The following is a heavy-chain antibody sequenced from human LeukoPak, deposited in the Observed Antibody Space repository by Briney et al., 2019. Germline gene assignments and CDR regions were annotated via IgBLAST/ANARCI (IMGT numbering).Heavy chain of an antibody. CDR3: ARDPHYYGSGSYAYYYYGMDV. Sequence: GGSLRLSCAASGFTFSSYGMHWVRQPPGKGLEWVAVIWYDGSNKYYADSVKGRFTISRDNSKNTLYLQMNSLRAEDTAVYYCARDPHYYGSGSYAYYYYGMDVWGQGTTVTVSS. CDR2: IWYDGSNK. J-gene: IGHJ6*02. CDR1: GFTFSSYG. D-gene: IGHD3-10*01. V-gene: IGHV3-33*01.